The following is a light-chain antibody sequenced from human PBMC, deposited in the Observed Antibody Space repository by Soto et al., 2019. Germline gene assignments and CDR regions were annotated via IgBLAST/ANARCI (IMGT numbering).Light chain of an antibody. J-gene: IGKJ4*01. CDR1: QSVGRT. Sequence: EIVLTQSPATLSLSPGERATLSCRASQSVGRTLAWFQQKPGQAPRLLIYDASNRATGIPARFTGSGSGTDFTLTIRSLEPEDFASYYCQQRDSWPLTFGGGTKVEIK. V-gene: IGKV3-11*01. CDR2: DAS. CDR3: QQRDSWPLT.